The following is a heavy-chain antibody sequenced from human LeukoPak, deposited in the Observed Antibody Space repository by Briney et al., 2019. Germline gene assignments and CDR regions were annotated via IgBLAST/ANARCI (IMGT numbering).Heavy chain of an antibody. CDR1: GYTFTSYY. CDR2: INPSGGST. D-gene: IGHD3-22*01. J-gene: IGHJ4*02. V-gene: IGHV1-46*01. CDR3: ARDFWGDSSGYYPDY. Sequence: ASVKVSCKASGYTFTSYYMHWVRQAPGQGLEWMGIINPSGGSTSFAQKFQGRVTMTRDTSTSTVYMELSSLRSEDTAVYYRARDFWGDSSGYYPDYWGQGTLVTVSS.